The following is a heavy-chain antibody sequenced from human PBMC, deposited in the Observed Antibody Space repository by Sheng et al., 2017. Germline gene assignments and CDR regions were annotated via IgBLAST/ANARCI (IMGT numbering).Heavy chain of an antibody. Sequence: EVQLVESGGRLVQPGGSLRLSCAASGFSFKDYEINWVRQAPGKGLEWLSYITTSGSMINYADSVKGRFTISRDDAKNTLNLQMTGLRAEDTGVYYCARESGYSSSSYPYWGQGTLVTVSS. CDR1: GFSFKDYE. D-gene: IGHD6-13*01. CDR2: ITTSGSMI. J-gene: IGHJ4*02. CDR3: ARESGYSSSSYPY. V-gene: IGHV3-48*03.